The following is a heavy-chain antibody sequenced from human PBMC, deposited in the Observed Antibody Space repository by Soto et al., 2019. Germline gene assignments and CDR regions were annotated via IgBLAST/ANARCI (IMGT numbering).Heavy chain of an antibody. V-gene: IGHV3-23*01. Sequence: GGSLRLSCAASGFSFGSYAMSWVRQAPGKGLEGVSFISGSGSSTYHADSVKGRFSISRDNSKNALYLQMNSLRGEDTALYYCVKTPSGGAPNWGQGTLVTVSS. CDR3: VKTPSGGAPN. D-gene: IGHD1-26*01. CDR2: ISGSGSST. J-gene: IGHJ4*02. CDR1: GFSFGSYA.